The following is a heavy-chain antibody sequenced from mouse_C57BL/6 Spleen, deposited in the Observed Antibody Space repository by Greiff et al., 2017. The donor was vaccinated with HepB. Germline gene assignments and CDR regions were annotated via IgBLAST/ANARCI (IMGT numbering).Heavy chain of an antibody. Sequence: VKLQESGAELVKPGASVKISCKASGYAFSSYWMNWVKQRPGKGLEWIGQIYPGDGDTNYNGKFKGKATLTADKSSSTAYMQLSSLTSEDSAVYFCARDDGSHWYFDVWGTGTTVTVSS. J-gene: IGHJ1*03. V-gene: IGHV1-80*01. CDR3: ARDDGSHWYFDV. D-gene: IGHD2-3*01. CDR1: GYAFSSYW. CDR2: IYPGDGDT.